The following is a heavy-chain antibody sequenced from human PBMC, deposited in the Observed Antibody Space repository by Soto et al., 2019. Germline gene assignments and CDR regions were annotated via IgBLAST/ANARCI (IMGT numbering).Heavy chain of an antibody. J-gene: IGHJ6*02. CDR1: GGSFSGYY. V-gene: IGHV4-34*01. CDR3: ARVPKYYDFWSGPPGYYYYYGMDV. Sequence: SETLSLTCAVYGGSFSGYYWSWIRQPPGKGLEWIGEINHSGSTNYNTSLKSRVTISVDTSKNQFSLKLSSVTAADTAVYYCARVPKYYDFWSGPPGYYYYYGMDVWGQGTTVTVSS. D-gene: IGHD3-3*01. CDR2: INHSGST.